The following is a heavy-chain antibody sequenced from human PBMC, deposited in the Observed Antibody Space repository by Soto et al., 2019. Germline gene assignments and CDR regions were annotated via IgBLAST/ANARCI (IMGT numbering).Heavy chain of an antibody. CDR3: ARDRGYSSSPMDV. CDR1: GGSISSYD. J-gene: IGHJ6*02. Sequence: SETLSLTCTVSGGSISSYDCSWIRQPPWKGLEWIGYIYYSGSTNYNPSLKSRVTISVDTSKNQFSLKLSSATAADTAVYYCARDRGYSSSPMDVLGQGTTLTVSS. CDR2: IYYSGST. D-gene: IGHD6-19*01. V-gene: IGHV4-59*01.